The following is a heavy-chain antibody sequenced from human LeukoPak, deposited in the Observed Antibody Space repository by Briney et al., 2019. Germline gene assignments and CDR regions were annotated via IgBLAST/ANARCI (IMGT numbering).Heavy chain of an antibody. V-gene: IGHV4-59*08. CDR1: GGSISSYY. CDR2: IYYSGST. J-gene: IGHJ4*02. D-gene: IGHD1-26*01. CDR3: ARHSGSSPHYFDY. Sequence: SETLSLTCTVSGGSISSYYWSWLRQPPGKGLEWIGFIYYSGSTHYKSSLKNRVTISVDTSKNQSSLRLSSVTAADTAVYYCARHSGSSPHYFDYWGQGTLVTVSS.